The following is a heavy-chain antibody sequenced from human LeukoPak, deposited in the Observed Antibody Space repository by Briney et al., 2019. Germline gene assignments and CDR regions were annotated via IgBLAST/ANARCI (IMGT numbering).Heavy chain of an antibody. V-gene: IGHV1-2*02. CDR1: GYSFTGYY. CDR3: AGPPLRFFDWSIPWGNEPGVIVFSAST. Sequence: ASVKVSCKATGYSFTGYYLHWVRQAPGQGFEWMGWINPDSGGTNYAQRFQGRVTLTRDTSITTAYMELSSLTSDDTAVYYCAGPPLRFFDWSIPWGNEPGVIVFSASTRGQ. CDR2: INPDSGGT. J-gene: IGHJ3*01. D-gene: IGHD3-9*01.